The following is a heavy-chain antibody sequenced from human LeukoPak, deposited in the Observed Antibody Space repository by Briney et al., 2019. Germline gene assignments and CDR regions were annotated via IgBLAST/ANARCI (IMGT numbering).Heavy chain of an antibody. CDR3: AKDHDSYVDY. J-gene: IGHJ4*02. V-gene: IGHV3-30*18. CDR2: MSFDGSDE. CDR1: GFTFSSYG. Sequence: GGSLRLSCAASGFTFSSYGMHWVRQAPGKGLEWVALMSFDGSDENYADSVKGRFTIFRDNSKNTLYLQMNSLRAEDTALYYCAKDHDSYVDYWGQGTLVTVSS. D-gene: IGHD3-16*01.